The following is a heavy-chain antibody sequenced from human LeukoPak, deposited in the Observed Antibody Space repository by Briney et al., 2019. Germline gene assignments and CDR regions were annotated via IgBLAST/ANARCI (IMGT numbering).Heavy chain of an antibody. CDR3: AKAAYNYGPFDY. CDR1: GFTFSSYG. V-gene: IGHV3-30*02. J-gene: IGHJ4*02. Sequence: PGGSLRLSCAASGFTFSSYGMHWVRQAPGKGLEWVTFIRYDGNKNYSADSVKGRFTISRDNSKNTLYLQMNSLRAEDTAVYYCAKAAYNYGPFDYWGQGTLVLVSS. D-gene: IGHD5-18*01. CDR2: IRYDGNKN.